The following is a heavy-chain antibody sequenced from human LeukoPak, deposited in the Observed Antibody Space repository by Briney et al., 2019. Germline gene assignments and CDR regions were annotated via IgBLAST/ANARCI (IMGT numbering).Heavy chain of an antibody. J-gene: IGHJ3*02. V-gene: IGHV1-46*01. CDR3: ARDRYYYDSSGYYSYAFDI. D-gene: IGHD3-22*01. CDR2: INPSGGST. CDR1: GGTFSSYA. Sequence: ASVKVSCKASGGTFSSYAISWVRQAPGQGLEWMGIINPSGGSTSYAQKFQGRVTMTRDMSTSTVYMELSSLRSEDTAVYYCARDRYYYDSSGYYSYAFDIWGQGTMVTVSS.